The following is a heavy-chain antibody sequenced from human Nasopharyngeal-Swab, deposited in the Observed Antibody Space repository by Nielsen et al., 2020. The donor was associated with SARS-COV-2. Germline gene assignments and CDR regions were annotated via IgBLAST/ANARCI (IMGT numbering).Heavy chain of an antibody. Sequence: GGSLRLSCAASGFTFTTYWMTWVRQAPGQGLEWVANINEDGSENNYVDSVKGRFTISRDNAKNSLYLQMNSLRAEDTAVYYCARESSSGWYRPFDYWGQGTLVTVSS. J-gene: IGHJ4*02. CDR1: GFTFTTYW. D-gene: IGHD6-19*01. CDR2: INEDGSEN. V-gene: IGHV3-7*03. CDR3: ARESSSGWYRPFDY.